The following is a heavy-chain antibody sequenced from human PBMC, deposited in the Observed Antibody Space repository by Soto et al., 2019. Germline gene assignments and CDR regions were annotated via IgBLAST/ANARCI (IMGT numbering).Heavy chain of an antibody. J-gene: IGHJ2*01. CDR3: ARDNAYGDFWYFDL. V-gene: IGHV3-72*01. D-gene: IGHD2-21*02. CDR2: TRDKAKSYPT. CDR1: RFTFGEPY. Sequence: QPCCSMRLSCAASRFTFGEPYIDGVRQTPGKGLEWIGRTRDKAKSYPTQYAASVKGRFTISRDDSKNSLYLQMNSLKTEDTAVYYCARDNAYGDFWYFDLWGRGTLVTVSS.